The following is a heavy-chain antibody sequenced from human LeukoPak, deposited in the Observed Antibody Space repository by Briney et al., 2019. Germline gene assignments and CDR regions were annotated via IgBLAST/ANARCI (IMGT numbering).Heavy chain of an antibody. CDR2: ISDSGGST. CDR3: AKRGVVIRVVLVGFHKEAYYFES. J-gene: IGHJ4*02. CDR1: GFTFSSYA. D-gene: IGHD3/OR15-3a*01. Sequence: GGSLRLSCAACGFTFSSYAMYWVRPAPGKGLEGVAGISDSGGSTKYADSVKGRFTISRDNPKNTLFLQMNSLRAEDTAVYFCAKRGVVIRVVLVGFHKEAYYFESWGQGALVTVSS. V-gene: IGHV3-23*01.